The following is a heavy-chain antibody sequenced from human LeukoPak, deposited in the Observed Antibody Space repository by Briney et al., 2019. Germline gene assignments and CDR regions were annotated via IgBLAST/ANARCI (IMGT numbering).Heavy chain of an antibody. D-gene: IGHD1-26*01. CDR3: ARDNEFSGSYPPDV. CDR2: IYTSGST. CDR1: GGSISSYY. Sequence: KSSETLSLTCTVSGGSISSYYWSWIRQPAGKGLEWIGRIYTSGSTNYNPSLKSRVTMSVDTSKNQFSLKLSSVTAADTAVYYCARDNEFSGSYPPDVWGKGTTVTVSS. V-gene: IGHV4-4*07. J-gene: IGHJ6*04.